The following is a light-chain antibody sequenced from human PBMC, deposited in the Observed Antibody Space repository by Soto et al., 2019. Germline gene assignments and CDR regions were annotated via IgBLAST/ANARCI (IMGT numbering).Light chain of an antibody. J-gene: IGLJ1*01. CDR2: EGS. CDR1: SSDIGNYNR. Sequence: QSALTQPPSVSGSPGQSVTISCTGTSSDIGNYNRVPWYQQPPGTAPKLMIYEGSNRPSGVPDRFSGSKSGNTASLTISGLQAEDEADYYCNSYTSSSTYVFGTGTKLTVL. CDR3: NSYTSSSTYV. V-gene: IGLV2-18*02.